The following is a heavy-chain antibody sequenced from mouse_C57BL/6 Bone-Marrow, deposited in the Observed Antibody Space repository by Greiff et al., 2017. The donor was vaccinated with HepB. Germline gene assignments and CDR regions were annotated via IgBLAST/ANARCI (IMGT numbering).Heavy chain of an antibody. CDR1: GFSLTSYG. CDR3: ARGDYGSSPYYYAMDY. Sequence: QVQLQQSGPGLVQPSQSLSITCTVSGFSLTSYGVHWVRQSPVKGLEWLGVIWSGGSTDYNAAFISRLSISKDNSKSQVFFKMNSLQADDTAIYYCARGDYGSSPYYYAMDYWGQGTSVTVSS. V-gene: IGHV2-2*01. CDR2: IWSGGST. J-gene: IGHJ4*01. D-gene: IGHD1-1*01.